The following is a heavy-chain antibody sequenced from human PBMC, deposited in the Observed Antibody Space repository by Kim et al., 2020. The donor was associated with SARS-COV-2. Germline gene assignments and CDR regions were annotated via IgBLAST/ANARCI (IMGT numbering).Heavy chain of an antibody. Sequence: SVKVSCKASGGTFSSYAISWVRQAPGQGLEWMGGIIPILGTANYAQKFQGRVTITADESTSTAYMELSSLRSEDTAVYYCATVGVTKDYYYYGMDVWGQGTTVTVSS. CDR2: IIPILGTA. CDR3: ATVGVTKDYYYYGMDV. CDR1: GGTFSSYA. V-gene: IGHV1-69*13. J-gene: IGHJ6*02. D-gene: IGHD4-17*01.